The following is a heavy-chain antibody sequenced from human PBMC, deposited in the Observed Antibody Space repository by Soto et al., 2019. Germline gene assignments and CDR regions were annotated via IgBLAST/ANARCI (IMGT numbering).Heavy chain of an antibody. V-gene: IGHV3-7*01. CDR1: GFIFSSYW. CDR2: IKQDGSEK. CDR3: ARGFNSALDI. Sequence: PGGSLRLSCADTGFIFSSYWMSWVRQAPGKGLEWVANIKQDGSEKYYVDSAKGRFTISRDNAKNSLHLQMNSLRAEDTAVYYCARGFNSALDIWGQGTMVTVSS. J-gene: IGHJ3*02.